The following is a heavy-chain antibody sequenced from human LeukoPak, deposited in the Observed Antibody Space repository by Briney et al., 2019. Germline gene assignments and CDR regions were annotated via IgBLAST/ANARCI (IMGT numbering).Heavy chain of an antibody. CDR1: GFTFRNYV. D-gene: IGHD3-10*01. CDR3: AREGYYGSGSPPSLYFDY. J-gene: IGHJ4*02. V-gene: IGHV3-30-3*01. Sequence: GGSLGLSCAASGFTFRNYVIHWVRQAPGKGLEWVAVTSSDLNVKLYADSVKGRFTVSRDNSRSTLYLQMNSLRPEDTAIYYCAREGYYGSGSPPSLYFDYWGQGTLVTVSS. CDR2: TSSDLNVK.